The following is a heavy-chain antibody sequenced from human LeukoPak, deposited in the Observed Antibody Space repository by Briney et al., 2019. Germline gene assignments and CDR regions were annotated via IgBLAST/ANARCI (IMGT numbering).Heavy chain of an antibody. CDR1: GGSISSYY. V-gene: IGHV4-4*07. CDR3: ARENRAVAGTWFDY. Sequence: SETLSLTCTVSGGSISSYYWSWIRQPAGKGLEWIGRIYTSGSTNYNPSLKSRVTMSVDTSKNQFSLKLSSVTAADTAVYYCARENRAVAGTWFDYWGQGTLVTVSS. J-gene: IGHJ4*02. D-gene: IGHD6-19*01. CDR2: IYTSGST.